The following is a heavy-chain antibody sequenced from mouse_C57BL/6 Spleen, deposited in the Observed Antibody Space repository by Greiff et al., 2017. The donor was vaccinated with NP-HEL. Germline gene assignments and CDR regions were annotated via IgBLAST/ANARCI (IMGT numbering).Heavy chain of an antibody. CDR1: GYTFTSYW. J-gene: IGHJ1*03. CDR3: AIPFNGSFDV. Sequence: VQLQQPGAELVRPGSSVKLSCKASGYTFTSYWMDWVKQRPGQGLEWIGNIYPTDSETHYNQKFKDKATLTVDKSYITAYMQLSCLTSDDSSVYYCAIPFNGSFDVWGTGTAVTVSS. V-gene: IGHV1-61*01. CDR2: IYPTDSET.